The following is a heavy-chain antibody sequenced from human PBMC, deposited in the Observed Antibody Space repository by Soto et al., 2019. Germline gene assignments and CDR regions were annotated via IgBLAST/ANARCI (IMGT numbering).Heavy chain of an antibody. D-gene: IGHD2-2*01. V-gene: IGHV3-30*18. CDR3: SKGPAIVLVPAAMNYYYGMDV. Sequence: GGSLRLSCAASGFTFSSYGMHWVRQAPGEGLEWVALISYDGSNKYYADSVKGRFTISRDYSKNTLYLQMNSLRAEDTAVYYCSKGPAIVLVPAAMNYYYGMDVWGQGTTVTVSS. J-gene: IGHJ6*02. CDR1: GFTFSSYG. CDR2: ISYDGSNK.